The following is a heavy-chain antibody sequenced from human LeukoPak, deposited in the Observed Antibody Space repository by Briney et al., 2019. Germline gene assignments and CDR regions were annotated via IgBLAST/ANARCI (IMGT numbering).Heavy chain of an antibody. CDR2: IYYSGST. V-gene: IGHV4-59*01. J-gene: IGHJ4*02. CDR1: GGSISSYY. Sequence: PSETLSLTCTVSGGSISSYYQSWIRQPPGKGLEWIGYIYYSGSTNYNPSLKSRVTISVDTSKNQFSLKLSSVTAADTAVYYCARGVEYYYDSSGYYPYYFDYWGQGTLVTVSS. D-gene: IGHD3-22*01. CDR3: ARGVEYYYDSSGYYPYYFDY.